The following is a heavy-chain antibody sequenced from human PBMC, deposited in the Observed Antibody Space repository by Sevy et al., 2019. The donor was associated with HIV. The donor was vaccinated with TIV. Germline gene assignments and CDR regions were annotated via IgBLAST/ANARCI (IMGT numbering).Heavy chain of an antibody. V-gene: IGHV3-23*01. Sequence: GGSLRLSCAASGFIFSTYTMTWVRQAPGKGLEWVSGISGSGGSTYYADSLKGRFTIFRDNSKSTVHLQMNSLRAEDTAVYYCAKGDRPFYGLDVWGQGTTVTVSS. CDR2: ISGSGGST. CDR3: AKGDRPFYGLDV. J-gene: IGHJ6*02. D-gene: IGHD2-15*01. CDR1: GFIFSTYT.